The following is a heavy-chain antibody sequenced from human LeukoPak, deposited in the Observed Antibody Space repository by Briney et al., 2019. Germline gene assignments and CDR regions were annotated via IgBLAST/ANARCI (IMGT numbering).Heavy chain of an antibody. Sequence: GGSLRLSCAASGFTFRTYGMHWVRQAPGKGLEWVAVISYDGSNKYYADSVKGRFTISRDNSKNTLYLQMNSLRAEDTAVYYCARDAAVAGTTPPYYYYGMDVWGQGTTVTVSS. CDR3: ARDAAVAGTTPPYYYYGMDV. D-gene: IGHD6-19*01. CDR2: ISYDGSNK. CDR1: GFTFRTYG. J-gene: IGHJ6*02. V-gene: IGHV3-30*19.